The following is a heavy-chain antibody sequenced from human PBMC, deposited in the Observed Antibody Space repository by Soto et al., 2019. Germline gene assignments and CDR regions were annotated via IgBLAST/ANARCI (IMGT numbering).Heavy chain of an antibody. V-gene: IGHV1-18*01. J-gene: IGHJ6*02. D-gene: IGHD3-10*01. Sequence: QVQLVQSGLEVKKPGASVKVSCKASGYSFTNFGFNWVRQAPGQGLEWMGWVSNYNGNRKYAEKFQGRVTMTTDTSANAAYMELGSLRSDDTALYSCASGKMVRGPRPPDYFYFVMDVWGQGTTLIVSS. CDR2: VSNYNGNR. CDR1: GYSFTNFG. CDR3: ASGKMVRGPRPPDYFYFVMDV.